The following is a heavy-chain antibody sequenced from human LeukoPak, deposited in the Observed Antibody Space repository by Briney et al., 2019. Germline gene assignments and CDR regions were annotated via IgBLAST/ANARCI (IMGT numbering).Heavy chain of an antibody. CDR1: GFTFSTYS. CDR2: ISSSSSYI. D-gene: IGHD3-22*01. J-gene: IGHJ6*03. Sequence: GGSLRLSCAASGFTFSTYSMSWVRQAPGKGLEWVSSISSSSSYIYYADSVRGRFTISRDNAKNSLYLQMNSLRAEDTAVYSCARAPRDSSGYYYWYMDVWGKGTTVTVSS. V-gene: IGHV3-21*01. CDR3: ARAPRDSSGYYYWYMDV.